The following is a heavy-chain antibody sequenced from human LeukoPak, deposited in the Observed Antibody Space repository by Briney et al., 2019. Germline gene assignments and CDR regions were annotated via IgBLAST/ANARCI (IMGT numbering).Heavy chain of an antibody. Sequence: GGSLRLSCAASGFTFSSYAMSWVRQAPGKWLEWVSAISGSGGSTYYADCVKGRFTISRDNSKNTLYLQMNRLRAEDTAVYYCAKDGTAMGGFGALYFDYWGQGTLVTVSS. CDR3: AKDGTAMGGFGALYFDY. CDR2: ISGSGGST. D-gene: IGHD3-10*01. V-gene: IGHV3-23*01. J-gene: IGHJ4*02. CDR1: GFTFSSYA.